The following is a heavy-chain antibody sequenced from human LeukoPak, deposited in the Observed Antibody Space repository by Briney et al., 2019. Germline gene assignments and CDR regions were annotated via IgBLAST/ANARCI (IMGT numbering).Heavy chain of an antibody. CDR3: ARKPIINNAWYYFDY. CDR1: GFTFSNYA. V-gene: IGHV3-23*01. Sequence: GGSLRLSCAASGFTFSNYAMSWVRQAPGKGLEWVSGIGSLSIGSYYADSVKGRFTISRDNSKNTLYLQMNSLRAEDTAVYYCARKPIINNAWYYFDYWGQGTLVTVSS. J-gene: IGHJ4*02. CDR2: IGSLSIGS. D-gene: IGHD1/OR15-1a*01.